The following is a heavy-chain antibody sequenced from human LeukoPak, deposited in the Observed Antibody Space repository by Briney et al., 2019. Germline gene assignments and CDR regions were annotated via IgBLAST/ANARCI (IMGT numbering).Heavy chain of an antibody. V-gene: IGHV3-30*18. J-gene: IGHJ3*01. CDR3: AKGLGTTKVAAFDV. CDR2: ISYDGSNK. CDR1: GFTFSSYG. D-gene: IGHD1-14*01. Sequence: GGSLRLSCTASGFTFSSYGMHWVRQAPGKGLEWVAVISYDGSNKYYADSVKGRFTISRDNSKNTLYLQMDNLRVDDTAVYYCAKGLGTTKVAAFDVWGQGTFVTVSA.